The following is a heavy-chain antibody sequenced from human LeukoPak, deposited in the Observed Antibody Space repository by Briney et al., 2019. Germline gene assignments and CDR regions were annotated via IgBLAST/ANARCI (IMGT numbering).Heavy chain of an antibody. CDR2: ISSDGLST. CDR1: EFEFDTYG. V-gene: IGHV3-64*01. J-gene: IGHJ4*02. D-gene: IGHD1-1*01. CDR3: ARSTDGSAHFDY. Sequence: GGSLRLSCSAPEFEFDTYGMHWVRQTPGKGLEYVSGISSDGLSTYYANSVKGRFTISRDNAKNTLYLQMGSLKTEDMAVYYCARSTDGSAHFDYWGQGTLVTVFS.